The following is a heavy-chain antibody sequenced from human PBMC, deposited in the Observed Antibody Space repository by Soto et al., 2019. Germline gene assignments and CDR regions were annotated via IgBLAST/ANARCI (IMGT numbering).Heavy chain of an antibody. CDR3: ARHKAWSGYDYLRWYFDL. J-gene: IGHJ2*01. CDR1: GGSISSYY. D-gene: IGHD5-12*01. V-gene: IGHV4-59*08. CDR2: IYYSGST. Sequence: SETLSLTCTVSGGSISSYYWSWIRQPPGKGLEWIGYIYYSGSTNYNPGLKSRVTISEDTSKNQFSLKLSSVTAADTVVYYCARHKAWSGYDYLRWYFDLWGRGTLVTVSS.